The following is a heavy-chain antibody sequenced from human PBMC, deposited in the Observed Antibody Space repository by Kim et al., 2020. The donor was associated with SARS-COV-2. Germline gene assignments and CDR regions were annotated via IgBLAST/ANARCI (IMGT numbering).Heavy chain of an antibody. CDR3: ARDVRGSSTSFDY. V-gene: IGHV1-46*01. D-gene: IGHD1-26*01. J-gene: IGHJ4*02. Sequence: YEQKFQGRVTMTRDTSTSTVYMELSSLRSEDTAVYYCARDVRGSSTSFDYWGQGTLVTVSS.